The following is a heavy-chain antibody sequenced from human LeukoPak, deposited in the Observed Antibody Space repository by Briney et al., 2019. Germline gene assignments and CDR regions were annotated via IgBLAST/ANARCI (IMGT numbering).Heavy chain of an antibody. CDR3: APNWNLDY. V-gene: IGHV3-23*01. CDR2: ISASGGST. CDR1: GLTFSSYA. J-gene: IGHJ4*02. Sequence: PGGSLRLSCAASGLTFSSYAMSWVRQAPGKGLEWVSAISASGGSTYYADSVKGGFTISRDNSKNTVYLQMNSLRAEDTAIYYCAPNWNLDYWGQGSLVTVSS. D-gene: IGHD1-1*01.